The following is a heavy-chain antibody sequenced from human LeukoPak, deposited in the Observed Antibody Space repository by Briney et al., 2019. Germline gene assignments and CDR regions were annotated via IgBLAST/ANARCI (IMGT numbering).Heavy chain of an antibody. D-gene: IGHD5-18*01. J-gene: IGHJ6*03. Sequence: SETLSLTCTVSGGSISSYYWSWIRQPTGKGLEWIGYIYYSGSTNYNPSLKSRVTISVDTSKNQFSLKLSSVTAADTAVYYCARVRDSYGYYYYYMDVWGKGTTVTISS. CDR1: GGSISSYY. V-gene: IGHV4-59*01. CDR3: ARVRDSYGYYYYYMDV. CDR2: IYYSGST.